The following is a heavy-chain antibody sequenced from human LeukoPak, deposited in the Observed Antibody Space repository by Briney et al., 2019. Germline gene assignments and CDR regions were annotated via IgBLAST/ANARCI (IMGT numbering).Heavy chain of an antibody. CDR3: ASLDRSEIP. CDR2: VSADESGK. CDR1: GFSFDKFG. D-gene: IGHD1-26*01. V-gene: IGHV3-64*01. J-gene: IGHJ5*02. Sequence: AGGSLRLSCVASGFSFDKFGMHWVRQAPGKGLEYVSSVSADESGKYYTKPVRGRFSISRDNSKNTMYLQLGNLRPDDMGIYYCASLDRSEIPWGPGTLVTVSS.